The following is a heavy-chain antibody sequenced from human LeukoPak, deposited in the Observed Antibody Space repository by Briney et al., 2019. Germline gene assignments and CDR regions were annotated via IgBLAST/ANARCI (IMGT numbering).Heavy chain of an antibody. Sequence: GGALRLSCVASGFTFSSYSMNWVRQAPGKGLEWVSYIIGSIITIYYTDSVKGRFAISTDNAKNSLYLQMNSLRAEDTAVYYCERESGAVAGHFDYWGQGTLVTVSS. D-gene: IGHD6-19*01. CDR1: GFTFSSYS. CDR3: ERESGAVAGHFDY. CDR2: IIGSIITI. J-gene: IGHJ4*02. V-gene: IGHV3-48*01.